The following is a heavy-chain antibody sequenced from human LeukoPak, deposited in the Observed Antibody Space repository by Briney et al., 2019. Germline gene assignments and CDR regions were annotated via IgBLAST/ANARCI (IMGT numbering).Heavy chain of an antibody. CDR1: GFTFSSYG. CDR2: IWYDGSNK. V-gene: IGHV3-33*06. D-gene: IGHD1-26*01. J-gene: IGHJ6*03. CDR3: AKPTGYLRATYYYYMDV. Sequence: GRSLRLSCAASGFTFSSYGMHWVRQAPGKGLEWVAVIWYDGSNKYYADSVKGRFTISRDNSKNTLYLQMNSLRAEDTAVYYCAKPTGYLRATYYYYMDVWGKGTTVTVSS.